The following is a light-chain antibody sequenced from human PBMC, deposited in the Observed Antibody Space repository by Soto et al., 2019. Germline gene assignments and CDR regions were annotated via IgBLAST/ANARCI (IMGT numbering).Light chain of an antibody. Sequence: DIQMTQSPSSLSASVGERVTITCRASQSISIYLNWYQQKPGKAPNLLIYAASSLQSGVPSRFSGSGSGTDFTLTISSLQPEDFATYFCQQSYSTPYTFGPGTKLEFK. J-gene: IGKJ2*01. V-gene: IGKV1-39*01. CDR1: QSISIY. CDR3: QQSYSTPYT. CDR2: AAS.